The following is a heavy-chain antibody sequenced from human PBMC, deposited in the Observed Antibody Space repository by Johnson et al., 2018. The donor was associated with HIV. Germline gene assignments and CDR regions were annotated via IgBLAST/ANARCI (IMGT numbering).Heavy chain of an antibody. CDR2: IWYNGSNK. Sequence: QVQLVESGGGVVQPGGSLRLSCAASGFTFSSYGMHWVRQAPGKVLEWVAVIWYNGSNKHYADSVKGRFTISRDNSKNTLYLQMNSLRAEDTAVYYCARGRKTVTTVRPSAFDIWGQGTMVTVSS. D-gene: IGHD4-17*01. CDR1: GFTFSSYG. CDR3: ARGRKTVTTVRPSAFDI. J-gene: IGHJ3*02. V-gene: IGHV3-33*01.